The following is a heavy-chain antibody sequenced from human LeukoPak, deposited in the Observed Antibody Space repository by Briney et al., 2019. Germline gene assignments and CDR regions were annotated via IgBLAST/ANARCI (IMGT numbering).Heavy chain of an antibody. CDR1: NYSINSAYY. CDR3: VRGENVFGSGSLVYFDY. J-gene: IGHJ4*02. Sequence: PSETLSLTCDVSNYSINSAYYWGWIRQPPGQGPAWIGNIYYTGTTYYSPSLKSRVSLLVDTSTNQFSLMLTSLSAADTAVYYCVRGENVFGSGSLVYFDYWGQGTLVTVSS. D-gene: IGHD3-10*01. V-gene: IGHV4-38-2*01. CDR2: IYYTGTT.